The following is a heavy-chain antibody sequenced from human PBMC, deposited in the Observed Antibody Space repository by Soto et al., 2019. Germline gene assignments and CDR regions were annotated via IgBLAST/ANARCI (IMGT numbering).Heavy chain of an antibody. CDR3: VRWNGFGDR. CDR2: FSGGGGGT. CDR1: GFIISDYG. V-gene: IGHV3-23*01. D-gene: IGHD1-1*01. Sequence: EVQLLESGGGLVQPGGSLRLSCAVSGFIISDYGVTWVRQAPGKGLEWDSGFSGGGGGTFYADYVKGRFTISRDDPKNTAYLQMNSLGAEDTAVYYCVRWNGFGDRWGQGTLVTVSS. J-gene: IGHJ5*02.